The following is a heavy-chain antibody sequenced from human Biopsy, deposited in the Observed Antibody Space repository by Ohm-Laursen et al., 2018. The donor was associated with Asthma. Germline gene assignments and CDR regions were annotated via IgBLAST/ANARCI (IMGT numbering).Heavy chain of an antibody. CDR3: ARTYYDFLTGQVNDVFAI. CDR1: GYTFINYA. D-gene: IGHD3-9*01. J-gene: IGHJ3*02. V-gene: IGHV1-3*01. Sequence: ASVKVSCKVSGYTFINYAIHWVRQAPGQRLEWMGWINAGNGNTKYSQKFQGGVTITRDTSASTAYMDLSSLRSEDTAVYYCARTYYDFLTGQVNDVFAIWGQGTMVTVSS. CDR2: INAGNGNT.